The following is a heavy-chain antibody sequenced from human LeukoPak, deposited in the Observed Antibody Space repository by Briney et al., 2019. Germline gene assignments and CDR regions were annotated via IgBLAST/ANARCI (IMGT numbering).Heavy chain of an antibody. J-gene: IGHJ4*02. Sequence: GGSLRLSCAASGFTFSSYSMNWVRQAPGEGLEWVSSISSSSSYIYYADSVKGRFTISRDNAKNSLYLQMNSLRAEDTAVYYCARSIAVAGPAPYWGQGTLVTVSS. D-gene: IGHD6-19*01. CDR3: ARSIAVAGPAPY. CDR2: ISSSSSYI. CDR1: GFTFSSYS. V-gene: IGHV3-21*01.